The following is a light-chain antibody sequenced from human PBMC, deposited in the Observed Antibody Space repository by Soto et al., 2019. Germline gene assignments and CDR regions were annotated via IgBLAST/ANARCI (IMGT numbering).Light chain of an antibody. V-gene: IGKV3D-20*02. CDR1: QSVSSTY. Sequence: ILLTQSPGTLALSPGASATLSCRASQSVSSTYLAWSQQKPRHAPRVLIYGASKRATGIPDRLSGSGSGTDFTLTISRLEPEEFAVYYCQQRSNWPTFGPGTKVDIK. J-gene: IGKJ3*01. CDR2: GAS. CDR3: QQRSNWPT.